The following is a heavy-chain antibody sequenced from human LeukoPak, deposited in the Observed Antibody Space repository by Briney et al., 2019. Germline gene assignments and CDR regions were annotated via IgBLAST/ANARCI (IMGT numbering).Heavy chain of an antibody. Sequence: PSETLSLTCTVSGGSISSGGYYWSWIRQHPGKGLEWIGYIYYSGSTYYNPSLKSRVTISVDTSKNQFSLKLSSVTAADTAVYYCARAPSRCSGGSCYSGGSTDFDYWGQGTLVTVSS. CDR2: IYYSGST. CDR3: ARAPSRCSGGSCYSGGSTDFDY. CDR1: GGSISSGGYY. D-gene: IGHD2-15*01. V-gene: IGHV4-31*03. J-gene: IGHJ4*02.